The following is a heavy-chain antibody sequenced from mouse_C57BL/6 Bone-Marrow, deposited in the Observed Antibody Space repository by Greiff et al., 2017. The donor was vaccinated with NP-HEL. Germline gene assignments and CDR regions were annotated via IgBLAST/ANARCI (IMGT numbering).Heavy chain of an antibody. J-gene: IGHJ3*01. Sequence: EVKVVESGGGLVKPGGSLKLSCAASGFTFSDYGMHWVRQAPEKGLEWVAYISSGSSTIYYAETVKGRFTITRDNAKNTLFLQMTSLMSEDTAMYYCARRDGYSFAYWGQGTLVTVSA. CDR3: ARRDGYSFAY. D-gene: IGHD2-3*01. V-gene: IGHV5-17*01. CDR1: GFTFSDYG. CDR2: ISSGSSTI.